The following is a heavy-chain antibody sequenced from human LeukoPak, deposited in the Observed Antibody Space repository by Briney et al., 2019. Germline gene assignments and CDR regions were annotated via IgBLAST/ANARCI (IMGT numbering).Heavy chain of an antibody. J-gene: IGHJ5*02. D-gene: IGHD4-17*01. V-gene: IGHV4-59*01. CDR1: GGSISSDY. Sequence: SETLSLTCTASGGSISSDYWSWIRQPPGKGLEWIGYIYYSGSTNYNPSLKSRVTISVDTSKNQFSLKLSSVTAADTAVYYCARDRSSTDSNWFDPWGQGTLVTVSS. CDR3: ARDRSSTDSNWFDP. CDR2: IYYSGST.